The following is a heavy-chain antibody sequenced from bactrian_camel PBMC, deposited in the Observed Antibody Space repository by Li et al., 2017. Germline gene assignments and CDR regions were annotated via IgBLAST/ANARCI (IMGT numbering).Heavy chain of an antibody. CDR1: DLA. J-gene: IGHJ4*01. Sequence: VQLVESGEGSVKAGDTLRLSCATSDLAVGWYRQTVGNPCELVATINAAGSSTYYAESVKGRFTIARGNAKNTLYLSMNSLKTEDTAVYYCTADPDGYGLGTYWGQGTQVTVS. CDR2: INAAGSST. V-gene: IGHV3S54*01. CDR3: TADPDGYGLGTY. D-gene: IGHD5*01.